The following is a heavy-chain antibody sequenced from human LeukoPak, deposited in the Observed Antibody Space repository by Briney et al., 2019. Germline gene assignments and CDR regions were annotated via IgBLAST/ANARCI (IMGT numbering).Heavy chain of an antibody. V-gene: IGHV3-30-3*01. Sequence: GGSLRLSCAASGFTFSSYAMHWVRQAPGKGLEWVAVISYDGSNKYYADSVKGRFTISRDNPKNTLYLQMNSLRAEDTAVYYCASGLGQRELLPDYWGQGTLVTVSS. CDR2: ISYDGSNK. D-gene: IGHD1-26*01. CDR1: GFTFSSYA. J-gene: IGHJ4*02. CDR3: ASGLGQRELLPDY.